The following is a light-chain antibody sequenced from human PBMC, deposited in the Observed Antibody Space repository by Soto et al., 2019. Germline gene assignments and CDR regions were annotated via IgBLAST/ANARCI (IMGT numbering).Light chain of an antibody. CDR2: YDS. CDR3: QVWDSSSDHSYV. CDR1: NIGSKS. V-gene: IGLV3-21*04. Sequence: SYELTQPPSVSVAPGKTARITCGGNNIGSKSVHWYQQKPGQAPVLVIYYDSDRPSGIPERFSGSNSGNTATLTISRVEAGDEAAYYCQVWDSSSDHSYVFGTGTKLTVL. J-gene: IGLJ1*01.